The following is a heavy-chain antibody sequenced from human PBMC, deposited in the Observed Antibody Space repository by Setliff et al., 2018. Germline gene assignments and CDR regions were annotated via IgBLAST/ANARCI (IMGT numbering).Heavy chain of an antibody. CDR2: IYTSGST. J-gene: IGHJ4*02. CDR1: GYSISSGYY. V-gene: IGHV4-38-2*02. Sequence: PSETLSLTCTVSGYSISSGYYWGWIRQPPGKGLEWIGSIYTSGSTNYNPSLKSRVTISVDTSKNQFSLKLSSVTAADTAVYYCASELVGAPRVDYWGQGTLVTVSS. CDR3: ASELVGAPRVDY. D-gene: IGHD1-26*01.